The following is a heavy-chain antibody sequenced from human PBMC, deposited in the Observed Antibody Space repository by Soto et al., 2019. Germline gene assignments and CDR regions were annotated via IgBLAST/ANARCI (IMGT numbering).Heavy chain of an antibody. V-gene: IGHV4-59*01. Sequence: ETLSLTCTVSGGSISNYYWNWIRQSPGKGLEWIGSIYSSGSTRYNPSLKSRVTISVDTSKNQFSLKLTSLTAADTAVYYCARAPADWPFDYWGQGSLVTVSS. CDR1: GGSISNYY. CDR3: ARAPADWPFDY. CDR2: IYSSGST. D-gene: IGHD3-9*01. J-gene: IGHJ4*02.